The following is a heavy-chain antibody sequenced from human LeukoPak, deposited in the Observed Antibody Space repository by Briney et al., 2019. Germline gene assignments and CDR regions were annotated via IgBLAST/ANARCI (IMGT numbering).Heavy chain of an antibody. D-gene: IGHD2-15*01. CDR3: AREMAASLYYYYGMDV. V-gene: IGHV1-46*01. CDR1: GYTFTSYY. Sequence: ASVKVSCKASGYTFTSYYMHWVRQAPGQGLEWMGLINPSGGSTSYAQKFQGRVTMTRDTSTSTVYMELSSLRSEDTAVYYCAREMAASLYYYYGMDVWGQGTTVTVSS. J-gene: IGHJ6*02. CDR2: INPSGGST.